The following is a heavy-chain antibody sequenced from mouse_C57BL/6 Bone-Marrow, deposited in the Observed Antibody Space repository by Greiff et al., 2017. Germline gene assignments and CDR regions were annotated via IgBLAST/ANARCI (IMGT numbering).Heavy chain of an antibody. CDR1: GFTFSSYA. V-gene: IGHV5-4*01. J-gene: IGHJ3*01. CDR2: ISDGGSYT. D-gene: IGHD2-3*01. CDR3: ARGWLLRGAD. Sequence: EVQRVESGGGLVKPGGSLKLSCAASGFTFSSYAMSWVRQTPEKRLEWVATISDGGSYTYYPDNVKGRFTISRDNAKNNLYLQMSHLKSEDTAMYYCARGWLLRGADWGQGTLVTVSA.